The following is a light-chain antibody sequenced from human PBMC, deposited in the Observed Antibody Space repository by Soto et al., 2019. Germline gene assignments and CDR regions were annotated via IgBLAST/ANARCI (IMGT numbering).Light chain of an antibody. Sequence: DIQMTQSPSSLSASVGDRVTITCRASQSVSNYLNWYQQKPGKAPKLLIYAASSLQSGVPSRFSGSGSGTDFTLTISSLQPEDFATYYCQQSYSTLLTFGQGTKVEI. J-gene: IGKJ1*01. CDR2: AAS. V-gene: IGKV1-39*01. CDR3: QQSYSTLLT. CDR1: QSVSNY.